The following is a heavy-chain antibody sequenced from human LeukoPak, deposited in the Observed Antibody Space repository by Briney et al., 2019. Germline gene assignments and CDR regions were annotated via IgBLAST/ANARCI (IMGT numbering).Heavy chain of an antibody. J-gene: IGHJ4*02. V-gene: IGHV3-13*01. D-gene: IGHD4-17*01. CDR3: ARSFYGDYPY. Sequence: GGSLRLSCAASGFTFSSYDMHWGRQVTGKGLEWVSAMGTTGDTHYALSVKGRLTISRENAKNSLYLQMSSLSAGDTAVYYCARSFYGDYPYWGQGTLVTVSS. CDR1: GFTFSSYD. CDR2: MGTTGDT.